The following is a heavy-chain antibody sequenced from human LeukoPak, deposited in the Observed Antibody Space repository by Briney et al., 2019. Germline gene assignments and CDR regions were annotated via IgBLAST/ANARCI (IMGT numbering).Heavy chain of an antibody. CDR1: GGSFSGYY. V-gene: IGHV4-34*01. CDR3: ARSKITGTTLFDY. CDR2: INHSGST. Sequence: SETLSLTCAVYGGSFSGYYWSWIRQPPGKGLEWIGEINHSGSTNYNPSLKSRVTISVDTSKNQFSLKLSSVTAADTAVYYCARSKITGTTLFDYWGQGTLVTVSS. J-gene: IGHJ4*02. D-gene: IGHD1-20*01.